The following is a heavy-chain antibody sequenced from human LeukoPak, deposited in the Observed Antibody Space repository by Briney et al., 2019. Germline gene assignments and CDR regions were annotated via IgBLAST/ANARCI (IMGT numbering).Heavy chain of an antibody. J-gene: IGHJ4*02. CDR1: GFTFSSYE. Sequence: PGGSLRLSCAASGFTFSSYEMHWVRQAPGKGLEWVANIKQDGSEKYYVDSVKGRFTISRDNAKSSLYLHMNSLRAEDTAVYYCARGDGSRNWGQGTLVTVSS. V-gene: IGHV3-7*01. D-gene: IGHD3-10*01. CDR2: IKQDGSEK. CDR3: ARGDGSRN.